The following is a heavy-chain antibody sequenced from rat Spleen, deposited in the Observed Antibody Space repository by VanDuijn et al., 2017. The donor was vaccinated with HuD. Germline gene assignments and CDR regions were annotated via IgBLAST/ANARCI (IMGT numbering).Heavy chain of an antibody. D-gene: IGHD1-1*01. V-gene: IGHV5-25*01. CDR3: ARRSGVFDY. J-gene: IGHJ2*01. CDR2: ISTSGGST. CDR1: GFTFSNYD. Sequence: EVQLVESGGGLVQPGRSLKLSCAASGFTFSNYDMAWVRQAPTTGLEWVASISTSGGSTYYRDSVKGRFTVSRDNAKSTLYLQMDSLRSEDTATYYCARRSGVFDYWGQGVMVTVSS.